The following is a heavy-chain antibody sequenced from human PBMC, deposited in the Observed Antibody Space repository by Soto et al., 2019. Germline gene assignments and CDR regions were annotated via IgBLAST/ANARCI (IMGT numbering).Heavy chain of an antibody. V-gene: IGHV3-30-3*01. CDR1: GFTFSNCA. D-gene: IGHD5-18*01. CDR3: ARTNSGYSYGYMGY. J-gene: IGHJ4*02. Sequence: QVQLVESGGGVVQPGRSLRLSCAASGFTFSNCAMHWVRQAPGKGLEWVAFISYDGSNKYYADSVRGRFTISRDNSKNTLYLQMNSLRDEDTAVYYCARTNSGYSYGYMGYWGQGTLVTVSS. CDR2: ISYDGSNK.